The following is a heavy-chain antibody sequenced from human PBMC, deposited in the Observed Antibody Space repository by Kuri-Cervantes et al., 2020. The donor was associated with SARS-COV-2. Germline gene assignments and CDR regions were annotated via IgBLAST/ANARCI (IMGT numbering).Heavy chain of an antibody. CDR3: ATGYYYDSSGYYRSYYYGMDV. V-gene: IGHV4-34*01. CDR2: INHSGST. CDR1: GGSFNGYY. D-gene: IGHD3-22*01. J-gene: IGHJ6*02. Sequence: SETLSLTCAVYGGSFNGYYWSWIRQPPGKGLEWTGEINHSGSTNYNPSLKSRVTVSVDTSKNQFSLKLSSVTAADTAVYYCATGYYYDSSGYYRSYYYGMDVWGQGTTVTVSS.